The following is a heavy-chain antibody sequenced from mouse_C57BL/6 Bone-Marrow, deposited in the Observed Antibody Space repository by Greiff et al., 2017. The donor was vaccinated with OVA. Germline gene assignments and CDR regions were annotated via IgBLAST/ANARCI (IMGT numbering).Heavy chain of an antibody. CDR1: GFTFSDYY. V-gene: IGHV5-12*01. CDR2: ISNGGGST. CDR3: ARQGVTTVVATDWYFDV. J-gene: IGHJ1*03. Sequence: EVKLVESGGGLVQPGGSLKLSCAASGFTFSDYYMYWVRQTPEKRLEWVAYISNGGGSTYYPDTVKGRFTISRDNATNTLYLQMSRLKSEDTAMYYCARQGVTTVVATDWYFDVWGTGTTVTVSS. D-gene: IGHD1-1*01.